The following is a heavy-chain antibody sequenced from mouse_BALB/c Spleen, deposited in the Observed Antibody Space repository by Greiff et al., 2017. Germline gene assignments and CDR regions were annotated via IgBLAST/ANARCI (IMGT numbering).Heavy chain of an antibody. CDR1: EYEFPSHD. D-gene: IGHD2-14*01. J-gene: IGHJ1*01. Sequence: EVNLVESGGGLVQPGESLKLSCESNEYEFPSHDMSWVRKTPEKRLELVAAINSDGGRTYYPDTMERRFIISRDNTKKTLYLQMSSLRSEDTALYYCASRVRLYWYFDVWGAGTTVTVSS. V-gene: IGHV5-2*01. CDR3: ASRVRLYWYFDV. CDR2: INSDGGRT.